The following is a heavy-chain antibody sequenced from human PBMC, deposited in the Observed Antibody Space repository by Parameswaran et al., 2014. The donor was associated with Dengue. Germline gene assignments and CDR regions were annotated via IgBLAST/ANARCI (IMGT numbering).Heavy chain of an antibody. Sequence: WIRQPPGRGVEWVAVISYDGSNKYYADSVKGRFTISRDNSKNTLYLQMNSLRAEDTAVYYCAKDAESNPGDYWGQGTLVTVSS. J-gene: IGHJ4*02. V-gene: IGHV3-30*18. CDR3: AKDAESNPGDY. CDR2: ISYDGSNK. D-gene: IGHD2/OR15-2a*01.